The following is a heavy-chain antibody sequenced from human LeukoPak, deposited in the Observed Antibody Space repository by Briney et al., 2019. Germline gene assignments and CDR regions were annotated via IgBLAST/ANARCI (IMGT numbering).Heavy chain of an antibody. J-gene: IGHJ4*02. D-gene: IGHD3-9*01. V-gene: IGHV4-34*01. Sequence: SETLSLTCAVYGASFRNYYWSWIRQTPGKRLEWIGEIDHSGATNYNPPLKSRVTISLDTSKNQFSLKLTSVTAADTAVYYCASLNDILTGYPMTFDYWGQGTLVTVSS. CDR1: GASFRNYY. CDR3: ASLNDILTGYPMTFDY. CDR2: IDHSGAT.